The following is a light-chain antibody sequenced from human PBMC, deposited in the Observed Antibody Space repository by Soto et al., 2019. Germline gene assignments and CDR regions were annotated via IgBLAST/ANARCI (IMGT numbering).Light chain of an antibody. V-gene: IGKV3-11*01. J-gene: IGKJ5*01. CDR1: RSVSSY. Sequence: VMSQSAGTLSLSPGESATLSCRATRSVSSYLAWYQQKPGQAPRLLIYDASSRPTDIPARFSGSGSGTDFTLTISSLEPEDFALYYCQQRSNWPITFGQGTRLEIK. CDR2: DAS. CDR3: QQRSNWPIT.